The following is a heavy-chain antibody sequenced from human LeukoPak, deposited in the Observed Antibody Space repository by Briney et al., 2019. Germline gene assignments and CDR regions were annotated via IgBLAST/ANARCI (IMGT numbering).Heavy chain of an antibody. Sequence: GGSLRLSCAASGFTFSSYAMSWVRQAPGKGLEWVSDISGSGGTTYFADSVKGRFAISRDNSKNTLYLQMNSLRAEGTAVYYCAKPKGYCSGGSCCFDPWGQGTLVTVSS. CDR1: GFTFSSYA. D-gene: IGHD2-15*01. CDR3: AKPKGYCSGGSCCFDP. CDR2: ISGSGGTT. J-gene: IGHJ5*02. V-gene: IGHV3-23*01.